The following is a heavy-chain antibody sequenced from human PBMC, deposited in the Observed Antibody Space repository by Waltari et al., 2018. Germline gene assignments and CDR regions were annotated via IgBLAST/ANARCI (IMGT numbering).Heavy chain of an antibody. Sequence: QVQLQESGPGLVTPSETLSLTCAVSGYSISSGYYLGWIRQPPGKGLEGIGSIYHSGSTYYNPYLKSRVTISVETSKNQFSLKLSSVTAADTAVYYCARSLRVAGGGYWGQGTLVTVSS. J-gene: IGHJ4*02. CDR2: IYHSGST. CDR1: GYSISSGYY. D-gene: IGHD3-16*01. V-gene: IGHV4-38-2*01. CDR3: ARSLRVAGGGY.